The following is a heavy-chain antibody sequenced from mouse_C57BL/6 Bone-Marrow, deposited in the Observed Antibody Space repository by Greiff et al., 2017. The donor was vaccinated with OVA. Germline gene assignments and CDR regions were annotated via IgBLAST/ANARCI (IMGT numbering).Heavy chain of an antibody. CDR1: GYTFTDYE. Sequence: QVQLQQSGAELVRPGASVTLSCKASGYTFTDYEMHWVKQTPVHGLEWIGAIDPETGGTAYNQKFKGKAILTADKSSSTAYMALRSLTSEDSAVYYCTRCTGAMDYWGQGTSVTVSS. D-gene: IGHD1-1*01. CDR2: IDPETGGT. CDR3: TRCTGAMDY. J-gene: IGHJ4*01. V-gene: IGHV1-15*01.